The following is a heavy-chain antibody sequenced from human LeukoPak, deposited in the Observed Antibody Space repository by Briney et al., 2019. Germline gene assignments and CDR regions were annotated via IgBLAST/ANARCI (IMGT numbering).Heavy chain of an antibody. J-gene: IGHJ4*02. Sequence: GGSLRLSCAASGFTFSSYAMHWVRQAPGRGLEWVSGISGSGDNTYYADSVKGRFTISRDNSKNTLYVQVNSLGTEDTAAYYCAKGSYYDSSGSFYFDYWGQGTLVTVSS. CDR3: AKGSYYDSSGSFYFDY. D-gene: IGHD3-22*01. V-gene: IGHV3-23*01. CDR1: GFTFSSYA. CDR2: ISGSGDNT.